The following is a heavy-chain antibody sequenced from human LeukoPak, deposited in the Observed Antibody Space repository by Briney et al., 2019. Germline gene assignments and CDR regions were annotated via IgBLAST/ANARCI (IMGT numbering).Heavy chain of an antibody. V-gene: IGHV1-2*02. Sequence: ASVTVSCKASGYTFSGYYMHWVRQAPGQGLEWMGWINPNSGGTNYAQKFQGRVTMTRDTSISTAYMELSRLRSDDTAVYYCARDYYGSGTVLDYWGQGTLVTVSS. D-gene: IGHD3-10*01. CDR1: GYTFSGYY. J-gene: IGHJ4*02. CDR2: INPNSGGT. CDR3: ARDYYGSGTVLDY.